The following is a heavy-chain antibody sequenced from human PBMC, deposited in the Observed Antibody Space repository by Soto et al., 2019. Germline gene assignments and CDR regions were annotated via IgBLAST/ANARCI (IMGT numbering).Heavy chain of an antibody. CDR1: GFTFGTTD. J-gene: IGHJ5*02. D-gene: IGHD3-10*01. Sequence: QLLQSGGGLVQPGGSLTLSCAASGFTFGTTDMSWVRQAPGEGLEWVSTIDGSGGITYYAYSVKGRFTISRDNSRNTVYLQMHSLRGDDTALYYCVKNSGWFNTWGQGALVTVSS. CDR3: VKNSGWFNT. CDR2: IDGSGGIT. V-gene: IGHV3-23*01.